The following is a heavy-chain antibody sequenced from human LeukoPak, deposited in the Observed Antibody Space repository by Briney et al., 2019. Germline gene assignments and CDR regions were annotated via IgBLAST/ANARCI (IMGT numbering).Heavy chain of an antibody. CDR2: ISGRGGST. D-gene: IGHD3-10*01. Sequence: GGSLRLSCAASGFTFSSYAMSWVRQAPGKGLEWVSAISGRGGSTYYADSVKGRFTISRDNSKNTLYLQMNSLRAEDTAVYYCAKQVGFGELLFDYWGQGTLVTVSS. J-gene: IGHJ4*02. CDR3: AKQVGFGELLFDY. V-gene: IGHV3-23*01. CDR1: GFTFSSYA.